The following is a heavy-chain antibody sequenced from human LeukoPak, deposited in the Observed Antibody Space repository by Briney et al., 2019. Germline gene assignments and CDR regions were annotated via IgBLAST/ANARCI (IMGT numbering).Heavy chain of an antibody. CDR2: ISYDGSNK. CDR3: AKVPGVSYGIWGAFDI. Sequence: GGSLRLSCAASGFTFSSYAMHWVRQVPGKGLEWVAVISYDGSNKYYADSVKGRFAISRDNSKNTLYLQMNSLRAEDTAVYYCAKVPGVSYGIWGAFDIWGQGTMVTVSS. CDR1: GFTFSSYA. D-gene: IGHD2-15*01. J-gene: IGHJ3*02. V-gene: IGHV3-30*09.